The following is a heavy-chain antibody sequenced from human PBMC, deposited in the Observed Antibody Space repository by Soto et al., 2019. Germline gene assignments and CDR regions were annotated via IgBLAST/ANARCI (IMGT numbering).Heavy chain of an antibody. CDR1: GFTFSTYW. V-gene: IGHV3-7*01. Sequence: GSLRLSCAASGFTFSTYWMSWVRQAPGQGPEWVANINQDGSDTYYVDSVKGRFTISRDNAKNSLYLQMNNLRAEDTALYYCARARGWDIVIVPAASDYWGQGTLVTVSS. D-gene: IGHD2-2*01. J-gene: IGHJ4*02. CDR2: INQDGSDT. CDR3: ARARGWDIVIVPAASDY.